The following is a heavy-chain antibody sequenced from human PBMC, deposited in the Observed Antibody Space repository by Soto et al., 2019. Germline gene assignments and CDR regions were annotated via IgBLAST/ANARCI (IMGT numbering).Heavy chain of an antibody. V-gene: IGHV4-34*01. CDR3: ASSSYSSSWSRYYYYGMDV. Sequence: SETLSLTCAVYGGSFSGDYWNWIRQPPGKGLEWIGEINHSGITNYNPSLKSRVTIFVDTSKNQFSLKLSSVTAADTAVYYCASSSYSSSWSRYYYYGMDVWGQGTTVTVSS. J-gene: IGHJ6*02. CDR1: GGSFSGDY. CDR2: INHSGIT. D-gene: IGHD6-13*01.